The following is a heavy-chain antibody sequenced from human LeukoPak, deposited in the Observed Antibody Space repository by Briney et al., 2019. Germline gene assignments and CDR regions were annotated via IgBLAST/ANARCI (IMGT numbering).Heavy chain of an antibody. Sequence: PSETLSVTCAVYGGSFSGYYWSWIRQTQGKGLEWIGEINHSGSTNYNPSLKSRVTISEDTSKNQFTLKLSSVTAADTAMYYCARRAYYDILTNYYFDYWGQGTLVTVSS. CDR2: INHSGST. CDR3: ARRAYYDILTNYYFDY. V-gene: IGHV4-34*01. D-gene: IGHD3-9*01. CDR1: GGSFSGYY. J-gene: IGHJ4*02.